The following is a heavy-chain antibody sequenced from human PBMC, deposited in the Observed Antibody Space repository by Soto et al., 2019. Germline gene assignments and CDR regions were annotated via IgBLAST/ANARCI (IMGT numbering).Heavy chain of an antibody. Sequence: SETLSLTCSVSGDSISSVAHYWAWVRQPPGKGLEWIGSLYYTGSTYYNPSLKSRAAISIDTSKNQFSLNLMSTTAADTAVYYCARHSSNNNTYNGEFYTFGQGNVVTVSA. V-gene: IGHV4-39*01. D-gene: IGHD1-1*01. CDR1: GDSISSVAHY. CDR3: ARHSSNNNTYNGEFYT. CDR2: LYYTGST. J-gene: IGHJ5*01.